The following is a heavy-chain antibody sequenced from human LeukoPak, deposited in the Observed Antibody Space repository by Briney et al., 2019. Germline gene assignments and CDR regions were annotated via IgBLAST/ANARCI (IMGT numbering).Heavy chain of an antibody. Sequence: PGGSLRLSCAASGFTFSSYEMNWVRQAPGKGLEWVSYISSSGSTIYYADSVKGRFTISRDNAKNSLYLQMNSLRAEDTAVYYCAREARNYEYVWGSYRYDFDYWGQGTLVTVSS. V-gene: IGHV3-48*03. CDR3: AREARNYEYVWGSYRYDFDY. D-gene: IGHD3-16*02. J-gene: IGHJ4*02. CDR1: GFTFSSYE. CDR2: ISSSGSTI.